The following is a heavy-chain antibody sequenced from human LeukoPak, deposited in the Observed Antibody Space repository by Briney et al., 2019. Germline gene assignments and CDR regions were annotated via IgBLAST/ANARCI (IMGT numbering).Heavy chain of an antibody. D-gene: IGHD6-13*01. CDR1: GFTFSSYS. CDR3: ARDSSPTAPGGIAAAGSPSFDY. J-gene: IGHJ4*02. CDR2: ISSSSSYI. Sequence: KTGGSLRLSCAASGFTFSSYSMNWVRQAPGKGLEWVSSISSSSSYIYYADSVKGRFTISRDNAKNSLYLQMNSLRAEDTAVYYCARDSSPTAPGGIAAAGSPSFDYWGQGTLVTVSS. V-gene: IGHV3-21*01.